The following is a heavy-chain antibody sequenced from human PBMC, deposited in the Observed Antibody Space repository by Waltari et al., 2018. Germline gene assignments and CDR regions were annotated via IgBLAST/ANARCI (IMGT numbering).Heavy chain of an antibody. D-gene: IGHD2-8*01. J-gene: IGHJ4*02. CDR1: GYTFTGYY. CDR3: ARATQCRGSVLMVYANFDY. CDR2: INPNSGGT. V-gene: IGHV1-2*06. Sequence: QVQLVQSGAEVKKPGASVKVSCKASGYTFTGYYMHWVRQAPGQGLEWMGRINPNSGGTNYAQKFQSRVTMTRDTSISTAYMELSRLRSDDTAVYYCARATQCRGSVLMVYANFDYWGQGTLVTVSS.